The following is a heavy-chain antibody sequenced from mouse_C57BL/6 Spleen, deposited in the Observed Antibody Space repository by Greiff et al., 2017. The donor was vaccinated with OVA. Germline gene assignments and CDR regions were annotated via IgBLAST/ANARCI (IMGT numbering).Heavy chain of an antibody. CDR2: ISYDGSN. CDR1: GYSITSGYY. CDR3: ARDQGKFYYGFDY. Sequence: EVKLQESGPGLVKPSQSLSLTCSVTGYSITSGYYWNWIRQFPGNKLEWMGYISYDGSNNYNPSLKNRISITRDTSKNQFFLKLNSVTTEDTATYYCARDQGKFYYGFDYWGQGTTLTVSS. V-gene: IGHV3-6*01. J-gene: IGHJ2*01. D-gene: IGHD1-1*01.